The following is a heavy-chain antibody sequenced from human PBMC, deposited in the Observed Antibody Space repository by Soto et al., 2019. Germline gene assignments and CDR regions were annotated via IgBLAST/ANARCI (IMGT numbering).Heavy chain of an antibody. D-gene: IGHD1-26*01. V-gene: IGHV1-3*01. CDR2: INAGNGNT. CDR3: ARNEWELPAYFDY. J-gene: IGHJ4*02. CDR1: GYTFTSYA. Sequence: GASVKVSCKASGYTFTSYAMHWVRQAPGQRLEWMGWINAGNGNTKYSQKFQGRVTITRDTSASTAYMELSSLRSEDTAVYYCARNEWELPAYFDYWGQGTLVTVSS.